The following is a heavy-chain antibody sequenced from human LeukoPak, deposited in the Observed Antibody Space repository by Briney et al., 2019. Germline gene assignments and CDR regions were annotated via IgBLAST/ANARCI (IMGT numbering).Heavy chain of an antibody. D-gene: IGHD4-17*01. CDR3: ARGGGDYLIDY. CDR2: IYTSGST. J-gene: IGHJ4*02. Sequence: EAWESLSLTCTVSGGSISSYYWSWIRQPAGKGLEWIGRIYTSGSTNYNPSLKSRVTMSVDTSKNQFSLKLRSVTAADTPVYYCARGGGDYLIDYWGQGTLVTVSS. CDR1: GGSISSYY. V-gene: IGHV4-4*07.